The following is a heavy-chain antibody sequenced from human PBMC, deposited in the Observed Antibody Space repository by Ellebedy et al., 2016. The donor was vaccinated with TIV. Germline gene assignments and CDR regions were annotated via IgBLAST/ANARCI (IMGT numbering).Heavy chain of an antibody. CDR3: ARQRLQQLVPSTFDY. D-gene: IGHD6-13*01. CDR2: IYYSGST. J-gene: IGHJ4*02. CDR1: GGSISSSSYY. V-gene: IGHV4-39*01. Sequence: MPSETLSLTCTVSGGSISSSSYYWGWIRQPPGEGLEWIGSIYYSGSTYYNPSLKSRVTISVDTSKNQFSLKLSSVTAADTAVYYCARQRLQQLVPSTFDYWGQGTLVTVSS.